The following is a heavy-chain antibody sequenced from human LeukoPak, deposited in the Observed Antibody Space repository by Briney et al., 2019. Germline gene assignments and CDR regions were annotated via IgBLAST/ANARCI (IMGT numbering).Heavy chain of an antibody. V-gene: IGHV3-7*01. CDR3: ARDSLVRGVITRFDY. Sequence: GGSLRLSCAASEFMFSDYWMSWVRQAPGKGPEWVANINKDGSEEHYVDSVKGRFTVSRDNAKNSLYLQMNSLRAEDTAVYYCARDSLVRGVITRFDYWGQGTLVTVSS. D-gene: IGHD3-10*01. CDR1: EFMFSDYW. CDR2: INKDGSEE. J-gene: IGHJ4*02.